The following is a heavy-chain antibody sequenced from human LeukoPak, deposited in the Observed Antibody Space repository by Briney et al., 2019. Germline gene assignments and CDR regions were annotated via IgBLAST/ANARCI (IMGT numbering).Heavy chain of an antibody. J-gene: IGHJ5*02. V-gene: IGHV1-69*04. CDR1: GGTFSSYT. Sequence: SVKVSCKASGGTFSSYTISWVRQAPGQGLEWMGRIIPILGIANHAQKFQGRVTITADKSTSTAYMELSSLRSEDTAVYYCARDRERWSTYWFDPWGQGTLVTVSS. CDR3: ARDRERWSTYWFDP. CDR2: IIPILGIA. D-gene: IGHD4-23*01.